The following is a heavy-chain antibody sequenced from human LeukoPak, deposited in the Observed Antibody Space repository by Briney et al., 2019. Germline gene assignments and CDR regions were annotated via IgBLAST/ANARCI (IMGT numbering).Heavy chain of an antibody. CDR3: ALWSGYFPFDY. V-gene: IGHV3-23*01. Sequence: GGSLRLSCAASGFTFKNYAMSWVRQASGKGLQWVSAITGSGGSTYYADSVKGRFTISRDNSKNTLYLQMNSLRAEDTAVYYCALWSGYFPFDYWGQGTLVTVSS. J-gene: IGHJ4*02. CDR2: ITGSGGST. CDR1: GFTFKNYA. D-gene: IGHD3-3*01.